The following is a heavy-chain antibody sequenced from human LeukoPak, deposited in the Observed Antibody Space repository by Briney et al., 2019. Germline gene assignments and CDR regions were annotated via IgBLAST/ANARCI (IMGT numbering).Heavy chain of an antibody. Sequence: SVKVSCKASGGAFSSYAISWVRQAPGQGLEWMGGIIPVFGTANYAQKFQGRVTITADESTSTAYMELSSLRSEDTAVYYCASPSSQLDHPYYFDYWGQGTLVTVSS. CDR1: GGAFSSYA. V-gene: IGHV1-69*13. CDR2: IIPVFGTA. J-gene: IGHJ4*02. CDR3: ASPSSQLDHPYYFDY. D-gene: IGHD6-6*01.